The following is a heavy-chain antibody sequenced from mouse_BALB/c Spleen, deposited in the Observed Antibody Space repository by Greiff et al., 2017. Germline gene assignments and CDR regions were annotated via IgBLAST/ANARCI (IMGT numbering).Heavy chain of an antibody. V-gene: IGHV1S81*02. Sequence: VKLMESGAELVKPGASVKLSCKASGYTFTSYYMYWVKQRPRQGLEWIGEINPSNGGTNFNEKFKSKATLTVDKSSSTAYMQLSSLTSEDSAVYYCTRRGGYYRYYFDYWGQGTTLTVSS. D-gene: IGHD2-3*01. CDR1: GYTFTSYY. CDR2: INPSNGGT. CDR3: TRRGGYYRYYFDY. J-gene: IGHJ2*01.